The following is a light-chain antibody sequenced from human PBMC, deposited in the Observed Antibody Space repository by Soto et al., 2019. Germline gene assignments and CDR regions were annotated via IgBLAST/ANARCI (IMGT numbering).Light chain of an antibody. Sequence: EIVLTQSPGTLSLSPGERATLSCRASQSVSSSYLAWYQQKPGQAPRLLIYDASSRATGIPDRFSGSGSGTDFTLTISRLEPEDFAVYYCQQYVSSPWTFGQGTKVETK. CDR1: QSVSSSY. CDR3: QQYVSSPWT. V-gene: IGKV3-20*01. CDR2: DAS. J-gene: IGKJ1*01.